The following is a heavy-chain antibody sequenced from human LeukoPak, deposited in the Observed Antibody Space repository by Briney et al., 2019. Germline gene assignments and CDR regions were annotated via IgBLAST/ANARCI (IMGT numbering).Heavy chain of an antibody. CDR2: ISGSGGST. Sequence: GGSLRLSCAASGFTFSSYAMSWVRQAPGKGLEWVSAISGSGGSTYYADSVKGRFTISRDNAKNSLYLQMNSLRAEDTAVYYCARDRNNYYDSSGGIDYWGQGTLVTVS. V-gene: IGHV3-23*01. D-gene: IGHD3-22*01. CDR3: ARDRNNYYDSSGGIDY. CDR1: GFTFSSYA. J-gene: IGHJ4*02.